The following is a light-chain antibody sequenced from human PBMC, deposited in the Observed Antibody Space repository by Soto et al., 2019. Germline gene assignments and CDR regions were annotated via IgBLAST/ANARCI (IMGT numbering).Light chain of an antibody. CDR2: EVS. CDR3: SSYAGRNNPLA. CDR1: SSDVGGYNY. Sequence: QSVLTQPPSASGSPGQSVTISCTGTSSDVGGYNYVSWYQQHPGKAPKLMIYEVSKRPSGVPDRFSGSKSGNTASLTVSGLQAEDEADYYCSSYAGRNNPLAFGSGTKVTVL. J-gene: IGLJ1*01. V-gene: IGLV2-8*01.